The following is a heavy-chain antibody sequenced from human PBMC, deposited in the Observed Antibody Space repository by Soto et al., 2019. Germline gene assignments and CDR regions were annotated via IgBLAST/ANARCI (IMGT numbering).Heavy chain of an antibody. D-gene: IGHD3-22*01. CDR2: ISGSGGST. CDR1: GFTFSSYA. Sequence: PGGSLRLSCAASGFTFSSYAMSWVRQAPGKGLEWVSAISGSGGSTYYADSVKGRFTISRDNSKNTLYLQMNSLRAEDTAVYYCAKAPSLYYYDSSGYLTVFDYWGQGTLVTVSS. V-gene: IGHV3-23*01. CDR3: AKAPSLYYYDSSGYLTVFDY. J-gene: IGHJ4*02.